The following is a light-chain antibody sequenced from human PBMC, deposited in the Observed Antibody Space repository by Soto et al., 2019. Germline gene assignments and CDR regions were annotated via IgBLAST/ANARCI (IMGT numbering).Light chain of an antibody. J-gene: IGKJ1*01. CDR2: GAS. Sequence: IVVTKSPATLSVTPGESATLSCRASQSISSNLAWYQQKPGQSPRLLIYGASNRATGIPDRFSGSGSGTDFTLTISRLEHEDFAVYYCQQYGSSGTFGQGTKVDIK. CDR3: QQYGSSGT. V-gene: IGKV3-20*01. CDR1: QSISSN.